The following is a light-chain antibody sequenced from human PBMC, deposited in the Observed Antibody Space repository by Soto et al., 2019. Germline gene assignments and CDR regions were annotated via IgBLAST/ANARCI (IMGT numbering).Light chain of an antibody. J-gene: IGKJ1*01. CDR1: QSVSSY. Sequence: EIVLTQSPGTLSLSPGERATLSCRASQSVSSYLAWYQQKPGQAPRLLIYDASTRATGISARFSGSGSGTDCTLTISRLEREDFAMYYCQQRSNWPVTFGQGTKVEVK. V-gene: IGKV3-11*01. CDR2: DAS. CDR3: QQRSNWPVT.